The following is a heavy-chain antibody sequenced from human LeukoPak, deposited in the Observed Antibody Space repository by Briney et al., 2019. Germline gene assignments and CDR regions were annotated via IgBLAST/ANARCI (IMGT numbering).Heavy chain of an antibody. D-gene: IGHD1-26*01. CDR1: GFTFSSYD. V-gene: IGHV3-13*01. CDR2: IGTAGDT. Sequence: GGSLRLSCAASGFTFSSYDMHWVRQATGKGLEWVSAIGTAGDTYYPGSVKGRFTISRENAKNSLYLQMNSLRAGDTAVYYCARGGGEVGANPFDYWGQGTLVTVSS. CDR3: ARGGGEVGANPFDY. J-gene: IGHJ4*02.